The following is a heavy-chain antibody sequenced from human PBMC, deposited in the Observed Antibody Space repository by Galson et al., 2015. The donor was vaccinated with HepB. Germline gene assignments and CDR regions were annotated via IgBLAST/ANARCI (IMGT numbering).Heavy chain of an antibody. Sequence: SVKVSCKASGYIFANFDINRVRQVSGRGPEWMGWMNPNSGNAGYARRFQGRVTMTRDTSTNTAYMDLGSLRSDDTAVYFCARVSSYYYDKRGDYKHYYFDVWGRGTPVTVSS. CDR3: ARVSSYYYDKRGDYKHYYFDV. D-gene: IGHD3-22*01. CDR2: MNPNSGNA. J-gene: IGHJ2*01. CDR1: GYIFANFD. V-gene: IGHV1-8*01.